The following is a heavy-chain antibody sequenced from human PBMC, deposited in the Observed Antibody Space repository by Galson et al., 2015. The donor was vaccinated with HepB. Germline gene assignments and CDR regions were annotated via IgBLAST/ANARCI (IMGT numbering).Heavy chain of an antibody. Sequence: SETLSLTCAVYGGSFSGYYWSWIRQPPGKGLEWIGEINHSGSTNYNPSLKSRVTISVDTSKNQFSLKLSSVTAADTAVYYCAREAALRYFGGRRAFDIWGQGTMVTVSS. CDR1: GGSFSGYY. CDR3: AREAALRYFGGRRAFDI. CDR2: INHSGST. V-gene: IGHV4-34*01. D-gene: IGHD3-9*01. J-gene: IGHJ3*02.